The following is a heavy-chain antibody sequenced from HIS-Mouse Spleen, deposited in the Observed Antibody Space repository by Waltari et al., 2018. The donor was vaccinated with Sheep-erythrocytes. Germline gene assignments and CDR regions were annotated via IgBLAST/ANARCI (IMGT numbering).Heavy chain of an antibody. V-gene: IGHV1-18*01. CDR3: ARFYGDFTRAFDI. CDR1: VYTFTSYG. D-gene: IGHD4-17*01. J-gene: IGHJ3*02. Sequence: QDQLVPNGAQVKKPGPAVKVSCKASVYTFTSYGIGWVRQAPGQGLEWMGWISAYNGNTNYAQKLQGRVTMTTDTSTSTAYMELRSLRSDDTAVYYCARFYGDFTRAFDIWGQGTMVTVSS. CDR2: ISAYNGNT.